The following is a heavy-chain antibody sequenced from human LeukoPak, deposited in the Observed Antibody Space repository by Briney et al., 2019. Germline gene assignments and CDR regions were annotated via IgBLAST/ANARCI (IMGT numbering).Heavy chain of an antibody. D-gene: IGHD6-13*01. Sequence: SETLSLTCVVYGGSFSGYYWGWIRQPPGKGLGWIGNIYHSGSTSYNPSLKSRVTISVDTSKNQFSLKLSSVTAADTAVYYCARGFSSSWYFNWFDPWGQGTLVTVSS. CDR1: GGSFSGYY. CDR2: IYHSGST. J-gene: IGHJ5*02. CDR3: ARGFSSSWYFNWFDP. V-gene: IGHV4-34*01.